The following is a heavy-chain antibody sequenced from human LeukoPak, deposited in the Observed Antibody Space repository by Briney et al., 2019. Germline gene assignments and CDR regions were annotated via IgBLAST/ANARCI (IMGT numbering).Heavy chain of an antibody. Sequence: GASVKVSCKASGYTFTSYGINWVRQAPGQGLEWMGWISAYNGNTNYAQKLQGRVTMTTDTSTSTAYMELRSLRSDDTAVYYCARNAHCDFWSGYPRNWFDPWGQGTLVTVSS. CDR3: ARNAHCDFWSGYPRNWFDP. J-gene: IGHJ5*02. D-gene: IGHD3-3*01. CDR1: GYTFTSYG. V-gene: IGHV1-18*01. CDR2: ISAYNGNT.